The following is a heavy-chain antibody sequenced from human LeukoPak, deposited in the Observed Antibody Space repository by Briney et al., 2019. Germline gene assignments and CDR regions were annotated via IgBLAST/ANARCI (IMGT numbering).Heavy chain of an antibody. CDR2: IHYDGSNK. CDR3: AKGSGVTVYYYYMDV. J-gene: IGHJ6*03. CDR1: GFTFSSYG. V-gene: IGHV3-30*02. D-gene: IGHD3-9*01. Sequence: GGSLRLSCAASGFTFSSYGMHWVRQAPGKGLEWVAFIHYDGSNKYYADSVKGRFTISRDNSKNTLYLQMSSLRAEDTAVYYCAKGSGVTVYYYYMDVWGKGTTVTVSS.